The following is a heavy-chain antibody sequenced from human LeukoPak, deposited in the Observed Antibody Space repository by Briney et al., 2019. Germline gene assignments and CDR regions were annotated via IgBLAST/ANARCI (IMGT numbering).Heavy chain of an antibody. CDR1: GGSFSGYY. J-gene: IGHJ5*02. V-gene: IGHV4-34*01. D-gene: IGHD6-13*01. Sequence: SETLSLTCAVYGGSFSGYYWSWIRQPPGKGLEWIGEINHSGSTNYNPSLKSRVTISVDTSKNQFSLKLSSVTAADTAVYYCAGGLRGIAAAGTRVNWFDPWGQGTLVTVSS. CDR2: INHSGST. CDR3: AGGLRGIAAAGTRVNWFDP.